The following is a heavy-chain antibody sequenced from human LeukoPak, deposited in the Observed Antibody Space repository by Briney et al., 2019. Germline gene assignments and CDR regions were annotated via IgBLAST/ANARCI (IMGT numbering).Heavy chain of an antibody. D-gene: IGHD2-2*01. Sequence: SETLSLTCAVYGGSFSGYYWSWIRQPPGKGLEWIGEINHSGSTNYNPSLESRVTISVDTSKNQFSLKLSSVTAADTAVYYCASRLGSVGYCSSTSCPGPFDYWGQGTLVTVSS. CDR2: INHSGST. CDR3: ASRLGSVGYCSSTSCPGPFDY. V-gene: IGHV4-34*01. J-gene: IGHJ4*02. CDR1: GGSFSGYY.